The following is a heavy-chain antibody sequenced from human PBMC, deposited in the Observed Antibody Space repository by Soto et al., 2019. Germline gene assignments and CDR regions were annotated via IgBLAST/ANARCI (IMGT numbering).Heavy chain of an antibody. D-gene: IGHD2-8*01. V-gene: IGHV1-18*01. CDR2: ISTYNGNT. J-gene: IGHJ6*02. CDR3: ARDPYHVLMVNAPNLYGMDV. CDR1: GYTFTTYD. Sequence: QVQLVQSGAEVKKPGASVKVSCKASGYTFTTYDISWVRQAPGQGLEWMGRISTYNGNTNYPQSLXXGLTITTYTSXXTXYXXLRSLRSDDTAVYYCARDPYHVLMVNAPNLYGMDVWGQGTTVTVSS.